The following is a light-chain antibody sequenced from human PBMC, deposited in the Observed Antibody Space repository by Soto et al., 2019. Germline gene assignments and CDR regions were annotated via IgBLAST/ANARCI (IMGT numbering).Light chain of an antibody. CDR1: QGISSY. J-gene: IGKJ4*01. V-gene: IGKV1-9*01. CDR3: QQLNSYPLT. Sequence: IQLTQSPSSLSASVGDRVTSTCRASQGISSYLAWYQQKPGKAPKLLIYAASTLQSGVPSRFSGSGSGTDFTLTISSLQPEECATYYCQQLNSYPLTVGGGTKVEIK. CDR2: AAS.